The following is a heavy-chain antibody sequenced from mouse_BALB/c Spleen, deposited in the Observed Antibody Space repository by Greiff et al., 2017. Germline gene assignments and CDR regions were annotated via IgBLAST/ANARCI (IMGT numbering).Heavy chain of an antibody. D-gene: IGHD3-1*01. Sequence: DVQLQESGGGLVKPGGSLKLSCAASGFTFSSYTMSWVRQTPEKRLEWVATISSGGSYTYYPDSVKGRFTISRDNAKNTLYLQMSSLKSEDTAMYYCTRDRGFAYWGQGTLVTVSA. CDR3: TRDRGFAY. CDR2: ISSGGSYT. CDR1: GFTFSSYT. V-gene: IGHV5-6-4*01. J-gene: IGHJ3*01.